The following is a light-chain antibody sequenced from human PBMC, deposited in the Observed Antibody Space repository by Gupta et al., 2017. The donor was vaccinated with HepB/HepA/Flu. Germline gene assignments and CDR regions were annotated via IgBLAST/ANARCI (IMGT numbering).Light chain of an antibody. CDR2: LGS. CDR1: QSLLHSNGYNY. CDR3: MQALQTPH. J-gene: IGKJ5*01. V-gene: IGKV2-28*01. Sequence: DIVMTQSPLSLPVTPGEPASISCRSSQSLLHSNGYNYLDWYLQKPGQSPQLLIYLGSNRASGVPDRFSGSGSGTDFTLKISRVEAEEVGVYYCMQALQTPHFGQGTRLEIK.